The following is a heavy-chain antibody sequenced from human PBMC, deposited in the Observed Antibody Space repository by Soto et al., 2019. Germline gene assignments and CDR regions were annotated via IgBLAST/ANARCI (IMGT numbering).Heavy chain of an antibody. J-gene: IGHJ5*02. CDR1: GGSMNSYY. CDR3: AREGAYGDTP. CDR2: IFSTGTT. Sequence: NPSETLSLTCTVSGGSMNSYYWSWIRQPPGKGLEWIGYIFSTGTTNYNPSLKSRVTISIDTSKNQFSLRLKSVTTADTAFYYCAREGAYGDTPWGQGTLVTVSS. D-gene: IGHD4-17*01. V-gene: IGHV4-59*01.